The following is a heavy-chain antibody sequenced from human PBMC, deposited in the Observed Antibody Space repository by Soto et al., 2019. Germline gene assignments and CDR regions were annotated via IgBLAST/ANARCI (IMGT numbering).Heavy chain of an antibody. CDR3: ARAISGYVS. J-gene: IGHJ5*02. Sequence: QVQLVQTGAEVKKPGASVKVACKASGITYTTYAIHWVRQAPGQGLELMGGINTGNGNTRYSQRFQGRVTLTTDTSASTAYMDVSSLTSEDTAVYYCARAISGYVSWGQGTLITFSS. V-gene: IGHV1-3*04. CDR1: GITYTTYA. CDR2: INTGNGNT. D-gene: IGHD5-12*01.